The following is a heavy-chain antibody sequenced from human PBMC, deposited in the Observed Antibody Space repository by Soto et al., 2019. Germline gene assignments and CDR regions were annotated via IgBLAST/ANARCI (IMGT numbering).Heavy chain of an antibody. J-gene: IGHJ4*02. CDR2: IHYSGST. CDR1: GGSISSGGYY. D-gene: IGHD5-18*01. CDR3: AREDSYGADFDY. Sequence: QVQLQESGPGLVKPSQTLSLTCTVSGGSISSGGYYWSWIRQHPGKGLEWIGYIHYSGSTYYNPSLKSRVTISVDTSKNQFSLKLSSVTAADTAVYFCAREDSYGADFDYWGQGTLVTVSS. V-gene: IGHV4-31*03.